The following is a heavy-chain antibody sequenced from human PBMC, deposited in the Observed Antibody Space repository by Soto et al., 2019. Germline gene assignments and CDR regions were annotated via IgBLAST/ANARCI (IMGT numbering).Heavy chain of an antibody. D-gene: IGHD3-22*01. V-gene: IGHV3-23*01. CDR3: AKDLAFHRYYYDSSGYFRD. J-gene: IGHJ4*02. CDR2: ISGSGGST. CDR1: GFTFSSYA. Sequence: GGSLRLSCAASGFTFSSYAMSWVRQAPGNGLEWVSAISGSGGSTYYADSGKGRFTISRDNSKNTLYLQMNSLRAEDTAGYYCAKDLAFHRYYYDSSGYFRDWGQGTLVTVSS.